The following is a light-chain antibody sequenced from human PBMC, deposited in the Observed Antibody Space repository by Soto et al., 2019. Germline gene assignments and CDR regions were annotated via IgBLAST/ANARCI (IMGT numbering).Light chain of an antibody. Sequence: PGERATLSCRASQSVGIYLAWYQHKPXQXXXLXXSDASNRATGIPARFSGSGSETDFTLTISSLEPEDFAVYYCQQRSNWPPITFGQGKRLEIK. CDR2: DAS. J-gene: IGKJ5*01. CDR1: QSVGIY. V-gene: IGKV3-11*01. CDR3: QQRSNWPPIT.